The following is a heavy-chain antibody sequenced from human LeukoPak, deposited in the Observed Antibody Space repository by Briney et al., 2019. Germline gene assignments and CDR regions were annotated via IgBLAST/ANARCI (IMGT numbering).Heavy chain of an antibody. CDR2: INPDRGGT. J-gene: IGHJ4*02. CDR3: ARAGGGSSSWYVGD. V-gene: IGHV1-2*02. Sequence: ASVKVSCKASGYIFIGRYVHWVRQAPGQGLEWMGWINPDRGGTIYAQKFQGRVTMTRDKSINTAYLELIRLTSDDAAIYYCARAGGGSSSWYVGDWGQGTLVTLSS. D-gene: IGHD6-13*01. CDR1: GYIFIGRY.